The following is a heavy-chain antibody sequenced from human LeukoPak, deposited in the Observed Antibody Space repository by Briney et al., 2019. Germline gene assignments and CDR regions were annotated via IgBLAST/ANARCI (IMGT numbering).Heavy chain of an antibody. CDR1: GYTFTSYV. CDR2: MNPNSGNT. CDR3: ARGLGISFDY. J-gene: IGHJ4*02. Sequence: ASVKVSCKASGYTFTSYVINSVRQATGQELEWMGWMNPNSGNTGYAQKFQGRVTKTRNTSISTAYMELSSLRSEDTAVYYCARGLGISFDYWGQGTLVTVSS. D-gene: IGHD3-9*01. V-gene: IGHV1-8*01.